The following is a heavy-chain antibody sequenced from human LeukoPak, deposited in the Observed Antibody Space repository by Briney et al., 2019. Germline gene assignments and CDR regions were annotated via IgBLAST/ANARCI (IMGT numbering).Heavy chain of an antibody. J-gene: IGHJ5*02. CDR2: IYYSGST. D-gene: IGHD6-13*01. CDR1: GGSISSYY. CDR3: AREGGAAADNWFDP. V-gene: IGHV4-59*12. Sequence: SETLSLTCTVSGGSISSYYWSWIRQPPGKGLEWIGYIYYSGSTNYNPSLKSRVTISVDTSKNQFSLKLSSVTAADTAVYYCAREGGAAADNWFDPWGQGTLVTVSS.